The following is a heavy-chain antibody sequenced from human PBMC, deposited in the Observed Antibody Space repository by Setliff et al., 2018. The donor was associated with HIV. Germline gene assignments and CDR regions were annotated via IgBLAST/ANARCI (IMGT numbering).Heavy chain of an antibody. D-gene: IGHD4-17*01. J-gene: IGHJ4*02. CDR3: ARTVSDYGDYYFDY. CDR1: GYTFTSYA. V-gene: IGHV1-3*01. Sequence: ASVKVSCKASGYTFTSYAMHWVRQAPGQRLEWVGWINAGTGNTKYSQNFQGRVTFSRDTSASTAYMELSSLRSEDTAVYYCARTVSDYGDYYFDYWGQGTLVTVSS. CDR2: INAGTGNT.